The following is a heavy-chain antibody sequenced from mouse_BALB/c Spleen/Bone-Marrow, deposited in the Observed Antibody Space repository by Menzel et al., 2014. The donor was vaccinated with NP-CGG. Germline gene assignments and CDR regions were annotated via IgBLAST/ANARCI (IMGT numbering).Heavy chain of an antibody. CDR3: ARGYGNYGYAMDY. J-gene: IGHJ4*01. V-gene: IGHV2-9*02. D-gene: IGHD2-1*01. Sequence: VKVVESGPGLVAPSQSLSITCTVSGFSLTNYGVHWVRQPPGKGLEWLGVIWTGGSTNYNSALMSRLSSSKDNSKSQVFLKMNSLQTDDRAMYYCARGYGNYGYAMDYWGQGTSVTVSS. CDR2: IWTGGST. CDR1: GFSLTNYG.